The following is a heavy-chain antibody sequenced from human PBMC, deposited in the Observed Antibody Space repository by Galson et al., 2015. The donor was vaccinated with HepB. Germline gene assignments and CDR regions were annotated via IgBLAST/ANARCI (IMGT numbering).Heavy chain of an antibody. CDR2: IYTSGST. J-gene: IGHJ4*02. CDR3: ARDLVPPYGDYDPSYFDY. V-gene: IGHV4-61*02. Sequence: SLTCTVSGGSISSGSYYWSWIRQPAGKGLEWIGRIYTSGSTNYNPSLKSRVTMSVDTSKNQFSLKLSSVTAADTAVYYCARDLVPPYGDYDPSYFDYWGQGTLVTVSS. D-gene: IGHD4-17*01. CDR1: GGSISSGSYY.